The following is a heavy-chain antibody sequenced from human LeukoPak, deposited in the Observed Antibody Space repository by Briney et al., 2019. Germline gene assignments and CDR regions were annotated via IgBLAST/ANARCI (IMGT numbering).Heavy chain of an antibody. V-gene: IGHV1-8*01. CDR2: MNPNTGNT. CDR3: ARGFLGRNPVF. CDR1: GYTFTSYD. D-gene: IGHD2/OR15-2a*01. Sequence: ASVKVSCKAAGYTFTSYDLNWVRQASGQGLEWMGWMNPNTGNTDYAQKFQGRVTMTRNTSTSTAYLELRSLRSEDTVVYYCARGFLGRNPVFWGQGTLVTVSS. J-gene: IGHJ4*02.